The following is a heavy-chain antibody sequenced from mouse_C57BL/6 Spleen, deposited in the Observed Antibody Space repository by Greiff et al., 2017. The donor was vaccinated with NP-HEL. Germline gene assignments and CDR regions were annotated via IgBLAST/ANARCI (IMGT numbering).Heavy chain of an antibody. CDR1: GYTFTDYE. J-gene: IGHJ1*03. CDR2: IDPETGGT. D-gene: IGHD1-1*01. Sequence: QVQLQQSGAELVRPGASVTLSCKASGYTFTDYEMHWVKQTPVHGLEWIGAIDPETGGTAYNQKFKGKAILTADKSSSTAYMELRSLTSEDSAVYYCTRAYCYGSRGGYFDVWGTGTTVTVSS. V-gene: IGHV1-15*01. CDR3: TRAYCYGSRGGYFDV.